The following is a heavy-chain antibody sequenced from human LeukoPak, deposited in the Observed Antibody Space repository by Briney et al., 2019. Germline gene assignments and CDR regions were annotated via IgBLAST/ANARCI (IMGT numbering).Heavy chain of an antibody. Sequence: PGGSLRLSCAASGFTFSSYWMHWVRQAPGKGLVWVSRINSDGSSTSYADSVKGRFTISRDNAKNTLYLQMNSLRAEGTAVYYCAIFGVVIGGDAFDIWGQGTMVTVSS. D-gene: IGHD3-3*01. CDR3: AIFGVVIGGDAFDI. CDR2: INSDGSST. V-gene: IGHV3-74*01. J-gene: IGHJ3*02. CDR1: GFTFSSYW.